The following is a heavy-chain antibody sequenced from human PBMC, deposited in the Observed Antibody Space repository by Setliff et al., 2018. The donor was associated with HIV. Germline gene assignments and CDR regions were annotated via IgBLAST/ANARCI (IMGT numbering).Heavy chain of an antibody. V-gene: IGHV4-4*02. CDR3: AIHGAYYDSSGYSS. J-gene: IGHJ5*02. CDR2: IYHSGST. CDR1: GGSISSSNW. D-gene: IGHD3-22*01. Sequence: SETLSLTCAVSGGSISSSNWWSWVRQPPGKGLEWIGEIYHSGSTNYNPSLKSRVTISVDKSKNQFSLKLSSVTAADTAVYYCAIHGAYYDSSGYSSWGQGTLVTVSS.